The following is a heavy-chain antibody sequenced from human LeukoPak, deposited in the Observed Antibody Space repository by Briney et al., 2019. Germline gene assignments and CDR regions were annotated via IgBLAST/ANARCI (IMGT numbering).Heavy chain of an antibody. CDR3: ARGAAVAGTYYFDY. J-gene: IGHJ4*02. CDR1: GGSISRSNYY. D-gene: IGHD6-19*01. V-gene: IGHV4-39*07. Sequence: PSETLTLICTVSGGSISRSNYYWAWIRQPPGKGLEWIGSIHYSGSTYYNPSLKSRVTISVDTSKNQFSLKLSSVTAADTAVYYCARGAAVAGTYYFDYWGE. CDR2: IHYSGST.